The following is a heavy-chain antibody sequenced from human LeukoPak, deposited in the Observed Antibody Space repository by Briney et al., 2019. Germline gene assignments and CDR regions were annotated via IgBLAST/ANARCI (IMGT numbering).Heavy chain of an antibody. J-gene: IGHJ5*02. Sequence: ASVKVSCKASGYTFTSYGISWVRQAPGQGLEWMGWISAYNGNTNYAQKLQGRVTMTTDTSTSTAYMELRSLRSDDTAVYYCAREECSSTSCYDWFDPWGQGTLVTVSS. CDR3: AREECSSTSCYDWFDP. V-gene: IGHV1-18*01. CDR1: GYTFTSYG. D-gene: IGHD2-2*01. CDR2: ISAYNGNT.